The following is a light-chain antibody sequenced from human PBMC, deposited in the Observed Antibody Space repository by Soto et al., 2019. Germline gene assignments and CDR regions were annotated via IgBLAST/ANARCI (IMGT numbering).Light chain of an antibody. Sequence: EIVLTQSPGTLSLSPGERATLSCRASQSVSSNYLAWYQQKFGQAPRLLIYGASSRATGIPDRFSGSGSGTDFTLTISRLEPDDFAVYYCQQYGSSPPYTFGQGTKLEIK. CDR1: QSVSSNY. V-gene: IGKV3-20*01. CDR3: QQYGSSPPYT. J-gene: IGKJ2*01. CDR2: GAS.